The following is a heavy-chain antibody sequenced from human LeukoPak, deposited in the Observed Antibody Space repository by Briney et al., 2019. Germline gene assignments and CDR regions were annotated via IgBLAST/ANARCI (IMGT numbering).Heavy chain of an antibody. CDR1: GGSISSYY. V-gene: IGHV4-59*01. CDR3: ARVYYYDSSGYPYWYFDL. D-gene: IGHD3-22*01. Sequence: PSETLSLTCTVSGGSISSYYWSWIRQPPGKGLEWIGYIYYSGSTNYNPSLKSRVTISVDTSKNQFSLKLSPVTAADTAVYYCARVYYYDSSGYPYWYFDLWGRGTLVTVSS. J-gene: IGHJ2*01. CDR2: IYYSGST.